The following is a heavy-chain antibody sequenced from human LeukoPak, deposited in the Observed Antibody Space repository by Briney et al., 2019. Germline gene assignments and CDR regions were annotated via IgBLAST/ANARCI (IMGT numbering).Heavy chain of an antibody. V-gene: IGHV3-23*01. CDR2: ISDRGKT. J-gene: IGHJ3*02. CDR1: GITFSSYD. Sequence: PGGSLRLSCVASGITFSSYDMSWVRQAPGKGLEWISAISDRGKTDYADSVEGRFTISRDNSKNTLYLQLSSLRADDTAIYYCAKLPTIFGVADSFDIWGQGTLVTVSS. CDR3: AKLPTIFGVADSFDI. D-gene: IGHD3-3*01.